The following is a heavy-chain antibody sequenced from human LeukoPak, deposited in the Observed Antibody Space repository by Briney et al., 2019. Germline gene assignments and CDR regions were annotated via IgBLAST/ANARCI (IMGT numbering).Heavy chain of an antibody. Sequence: GSLRLSLAASGFTFRDYYMSWIRQAPGKGLEWVSYISSSGSTIYYADSVKGRFTISRDNAKNSLYLQMNSLRAEDTAVYYCARDCTAVAGTVDYWGQGTLVTVSS. V-gene: IGHV3-11*01. CDR1: GFTFRDYY. D-gene: IGHD6-19*01. J-gene: IGHJ4*02. CDR2: ISSSGSTI. CDR3: ARDCTAVAGTVDY.